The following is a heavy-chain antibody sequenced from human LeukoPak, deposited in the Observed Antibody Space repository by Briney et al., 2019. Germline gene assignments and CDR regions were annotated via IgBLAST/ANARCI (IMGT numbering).Heavy chain of an antibody. CDR3: ARGPRTTVYYYYYYMDV. J-gene: IGHJ6*03. CDR2: IYTSGST. D-gene: IGHD4-11*01. V-gene: IGHV4-61*02. Sequence: SQTLSLTCTVSGGSISSGSYYWSWIRQPAGKGLEWIGRIYTSGSTNYNPSLKSRVTISVDTSKNQFSLKLSSVTAADTAVYYCARGPRTTVYYYYYYMDVWGKGTTVTVSS. CDR1: GGSISSGSYY.